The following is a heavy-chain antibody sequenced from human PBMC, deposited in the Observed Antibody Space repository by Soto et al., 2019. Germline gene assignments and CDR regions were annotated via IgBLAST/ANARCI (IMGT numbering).Heavy chain of an antibody. Sequence: SETLSLTCAVYGGSFSGYYWSWIRQPPGKGLEWIGEINHSGSTNYNPSLKSRVTISVDTSKNQFSLKLSSVTAADTAVYYCARAKTPLREVEGYYMDVWGKGTTVTVSS. D-gene: IGHD3-16*01. V-gene: IGHV4-34*01. J-gene: IGHJ6*03. CDR2: INHSGST. CDR1: GGSFSGYY. CDR3: ARAKTPLREVEGYYMDV.